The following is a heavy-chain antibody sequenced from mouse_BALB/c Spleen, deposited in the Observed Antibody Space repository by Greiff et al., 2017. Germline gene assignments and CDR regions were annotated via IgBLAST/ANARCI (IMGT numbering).Heavy chain of an antibody. Sequence: EVQLVESGPGLVKPSQSLSLTCSVTGYSITSGYYWNWIRQFPGNKLEWMGYISYDGSNNYNPSLKNRISITRDTSKNQFFLKLNSVTTEDTATYYCARPHYYGPWFAYWGQGTLVTVSA. CDR2: ISYDGSN. D-gene: IGHD1-2*01. J-gene: IGHJ3*01. CDR3: ARPHYYGPWFAY. CDR1: GYSITSGYY. V-gene: IGHV3-6*02.